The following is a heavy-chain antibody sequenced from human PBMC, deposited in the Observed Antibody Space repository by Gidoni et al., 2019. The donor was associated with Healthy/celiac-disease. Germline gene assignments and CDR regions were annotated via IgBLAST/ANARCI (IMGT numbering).Heavy chain of an antibody. D-gene: IGHD6-13*01. V-gene: IGHV4-39*07. CDR3: ARDVRYSSSWSHFDY. CDR1: GGSISSRDYY. CDR2: IYYRGDT. Sequence: QLQLQESGPGLLKPSETLSLTCSVSGGSISSRDYYWGWVRQPPGKGLEWIGTIYYRGDTYYNPSLKSRVSISVDTSNNQFSLWLTSVTAADTAMYYCARDVRYSSSWSHFDYWGQGILVTVSS. J-gene: IGHJ4*02.